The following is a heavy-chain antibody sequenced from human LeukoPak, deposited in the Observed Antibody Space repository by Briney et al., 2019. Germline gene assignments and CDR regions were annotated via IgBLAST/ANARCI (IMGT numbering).Heavy chain of an antibody. D-gene: IGHD4-17*01. V-gene: IGHV3-21*01. J-gene: IGHJ4*02. CDR1: GFTFSSYS. CDR3: ARDQTTVTPPVDY. CDR2: ISSSSSYI. Sequence: GGSLRLSCAASGFTFSSYSMNWVRQAPGKGLEWVSSISSSSSYIYYADSVKGRSTISRDNAKNSLYLQMNSLRAEDTAVYYCARDQTTVTPPVDYWGQGTLVTVSS.